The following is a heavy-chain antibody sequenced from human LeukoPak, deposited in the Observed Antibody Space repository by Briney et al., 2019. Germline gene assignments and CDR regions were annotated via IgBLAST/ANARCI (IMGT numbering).Heavy chain of an antibody. CDR2: INTDGSST. V-gene: IGHV3-74*01. Sequence: GGSLRLSCAASGFTFSSYWMHWVRHAPGKGLVWVSRINTDGSSTSYADSVKGRFTISRDNSKNTLYLQMNSLRAEDTAVYYCARDLYYYGSGSFGKYYYYGMDVWGQGTTVTVSS. CDR1: GFTFSSYW. CDR3: ARDLYYYGSGSFGKYYYYGMDV. D-gene: IGHD3-10*01. J-gene: IGHJ6*02.